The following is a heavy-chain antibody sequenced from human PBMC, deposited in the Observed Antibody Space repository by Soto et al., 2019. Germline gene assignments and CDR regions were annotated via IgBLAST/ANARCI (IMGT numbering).Heavy chain of an antibody. V-gene: IGHV3-66*01. CDR3: AREPPYPSYCSSTSCYGDYFDY. J-gene: IGHJ4*02. CDR1: GFTVSSNY. Sequence: GGSLRLSCAASGFTVSSNYMSWVRQAPGKGLEWVSVIYSGGSTYYADSVKGRFTISRDNSKNTLYLQMNSLGAEDTAVYYCAREPPYPSYCSSTSCYGDYFDYWGQGTLVTVSS. CDR2: IYSGGST. D-gene: IGHD2-2*01.